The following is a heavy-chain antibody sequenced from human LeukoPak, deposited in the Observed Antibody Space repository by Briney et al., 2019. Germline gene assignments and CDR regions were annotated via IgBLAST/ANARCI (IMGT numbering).Heavy chain of an antibody. V-gene: IGHV3-30*18. CDR3: AKVGNSWDFDY. D-gene: IGHD6-13*01. J-gene: IGHJ4*02. CDR2: ISYDGSNK. Sequence: GGSLRLSCAASGFTFSSYWMSWVRQAPGKGLEWVALISYDGSNKYYADSVKGRFTISRDNSKNTLYLQMNSLRGEDTAVYYCAKVGNSWDFDYWGQGTLVTVSS. CDR1: GFTFSSYW.